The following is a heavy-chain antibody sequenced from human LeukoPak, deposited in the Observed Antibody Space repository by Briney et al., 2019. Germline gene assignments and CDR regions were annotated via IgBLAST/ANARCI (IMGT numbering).Heavy chain of an antibody. D-gene: IGHD6-19*01. V-gene: IGHV3-53*04. CDR1: GFTVSSNY. J-gene: IGHJ6*02. Sequence: PGGSLRLSCAASGFTVSSNYMSWVRQAPGKGLEWVSVIYSGGSTYYADSVKGRFTISRHNSKNTLYLQMNSLRAEDTAVYYCARDKRIAVAGGYYYYYYGMDVWGQGTTVTVSS. CDR3: ARDKRIAVAGGYYYYYYGMDV. CDR2: IYSGGST.